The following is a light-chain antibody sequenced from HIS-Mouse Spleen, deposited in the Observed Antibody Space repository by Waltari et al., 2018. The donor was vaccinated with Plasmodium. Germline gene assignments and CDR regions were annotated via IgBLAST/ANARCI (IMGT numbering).Light chain of an antibody. J-gene: IGLJ2*01. CDR3: AAWDDSLNGVV. CDR2: SNN. CDR1: ISSTGSNT. Sequence: QSVLTQPPSASGTPGQRVTIPCSGSISSTGSNTVNWYQQLPGPAPKLLIYSNNQRPSGVPDRFSGSKSGTSASLAISGLQSEDEADYYCAAWDDSLNGVVFAGGTKLTVL. V-gene: IGLV1-44*01.